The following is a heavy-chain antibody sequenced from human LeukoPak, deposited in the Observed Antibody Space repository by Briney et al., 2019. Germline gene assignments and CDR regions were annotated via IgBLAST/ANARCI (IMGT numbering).Heavy chain of an antibody. Sequence: GGSLRLSCAASGFTFSSYAMHWVRQAPGKGLEWVAVISYDGSNKYYADSVKGRFTISRDNSKNTLYLQMNSLRAEDTAVYYCAKGGYCSSTSCYEWGQGTLVTVSS. V-gene: IGHV3-30-3*01. D-gene: IGHD2-2*01. CDR3: AKGGYCSSTSCYE. J-gene: IGHJ4*02. CDR2: ISYDGSNK. CDR1: GFTFSSYA.